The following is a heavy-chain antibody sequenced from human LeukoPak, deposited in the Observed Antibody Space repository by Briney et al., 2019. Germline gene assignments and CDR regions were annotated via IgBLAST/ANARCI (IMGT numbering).Heavy chain of an antibody. CDR2: IYYSGST. Sequence: PSETLSLTCTVSGGPISSGAYYWSWIRQHPGQGLEWIGYIYYSGSTYYNPSLESRVTISVDTSKNQFSLTLSSVTAADTAVYYCAREVVGGSYFFDYWGQGTLVTVSS. J-gene: IGHJ4*02. CDR3: AREVVGGSYFFDY. D-gene: IGHD1-26*01. CDR1: GGPISSGAYY. V-gene: IGHV4-31*03.